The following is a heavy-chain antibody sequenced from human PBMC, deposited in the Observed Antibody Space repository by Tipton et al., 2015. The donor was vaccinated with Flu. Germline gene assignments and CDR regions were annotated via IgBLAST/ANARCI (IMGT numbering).Heavy chain of an antibody. D-gene: IGHD3/OR15-3a*01. CDR3: ARRVQSLSWTVSGWYFDL. CDR2: ISHDGSKT. J-gene: IGHJ2*01. V-gene: IGHV3-30*04. Sequence: SLRLSCAASGFTFSDYTMHWVRQAPGKGLEWVAVISHDGSKTYYADSVRDQFTISRDNSKNTVYVQMDSLRAEDTAVYYCARRVQSLSWTVSGWYFDLWGRGTLVTVSS. CDR1: GFTFSDYT.